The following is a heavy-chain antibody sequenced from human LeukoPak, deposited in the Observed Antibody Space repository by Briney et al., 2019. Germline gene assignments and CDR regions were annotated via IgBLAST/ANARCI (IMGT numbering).Heavy chain of an antibody. D-gene: IGHD1-26*01. J-gene: IGHJ5*02. Sequence: GSSVTVSCKASGGTSSSYAISWVRQAPGQGLECMGRIIPILGIANYAQKFQGRVTITADKSTSTAYMELSSLRSEDTAVYYCARVIEGYFGRPDNWFVPWGQGTLVTVSS. CDR2: IIPILGIA. V-gene: IGHV1-69*04. CDR3: ARVIEGYFGRPDNWFVP. CDR1: GGTSSSYA.